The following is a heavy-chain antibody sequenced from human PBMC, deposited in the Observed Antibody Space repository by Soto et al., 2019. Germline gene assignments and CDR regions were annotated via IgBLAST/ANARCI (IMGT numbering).Heavy chain of an antibody. CDR1: GFTFSSYG. D-gene: IGHD3-3*01. J-gene: IGHJ6*02. Sequence: QVQLVESGGGVVQPGRSLRLSCAASGFTFSSYGMHWVRQAPGKGLEWVAVISYDGSNKYYADSVKGRFTISRDNSKNTVYLQMNSLRAEETAVYYCAKCRYDFWSGYTGYYYYGMDVWGQGTTVTVSS. CDR3: AKCRYDFWSGYTGYYYYGMDV. V-gene: IGHV3-30*18. CDR2: ISYDGSNK.